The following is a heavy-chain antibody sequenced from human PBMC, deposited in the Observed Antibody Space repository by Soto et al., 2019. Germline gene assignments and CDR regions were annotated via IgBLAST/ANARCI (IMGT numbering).Heavy chain of an antibody. Sequence: SETLSLTCAVSGYSISSGYQWGWIRQPPGKGLEWIGNIFHSGTTSYNPSLKSRVTVSVDTSKNQISLNLTSVTAADTAIYYCARDFFGNHYFDFWGQGILVTVSS. J-gene: IGHJ4*02. CDR1: GYSISSGYQ. V-gene: IGHV4-38-2*02. D-gene: IGHD3-10*01. CDR2: IFHSGTT. CDR3: ARDFFGNHYFDF.